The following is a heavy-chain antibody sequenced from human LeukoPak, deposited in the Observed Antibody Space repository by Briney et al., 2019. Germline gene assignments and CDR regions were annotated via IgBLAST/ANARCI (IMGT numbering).Heavy chain of an antibody. CDR3: ARAAVPGSPNWFDP. Sequence: PSETLSLTCTVSGGSLSSGGYYWSWLRQHPGKGLEWIGYMYYSGSTYYNPSLKSRATISVDTSKNQFSLKLSSVTAADTAVYHCARAAVPGSPNWFDPWGQGTLVTVSS. CDR2: MYYSGST. CDR1: GGSLSSGGYY. J-gene: IGHJ5*02. D-gene: IGHD6-19*01. V-gene: IGHV4-31*03.